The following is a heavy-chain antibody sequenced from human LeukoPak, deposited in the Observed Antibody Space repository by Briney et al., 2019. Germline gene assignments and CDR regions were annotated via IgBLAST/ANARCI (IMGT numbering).Heavy chain of an antibody. V-gene: IGHV4-59*08. CDR3: ARHATYSSGWGAFDI. D-gene: IGHD6-19*01. Sequence: SETLSLTCNVSDDSISSYYWSWIRQPPGKGLEWIGYIYYSGSTNYNPSLKSRVTISVDTSKNQFSLKLSSVTAADTAVYYCARHATYSSGWGAFDIWGQGTMVTVSS. J-gene: IGHJ3*02. CDR2: IYYSGST. CDR1: DDSISSYY.